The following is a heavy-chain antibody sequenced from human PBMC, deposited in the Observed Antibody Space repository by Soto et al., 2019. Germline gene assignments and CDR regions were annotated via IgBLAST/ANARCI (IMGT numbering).Heavy chain of an antibody. V-gene: IGHV4-59*11. CDR3: TRANRYSED. D-gene: IGHD5-12*01. CDR1: GGSISNHY. Sequence: QVQLQESGPGLVKPSETLSLTCSVSGGSISNHYWSWIRQPPGKGLEWIGYIYYNGNTNYNPSLKSRVTMSVDTSRNQVSLKLTTVTAGDTAVYYCTRANRYSEDWGQGTLVTVSS. CDR2: IYYNGNT. J-gene: IGHJ4*02.